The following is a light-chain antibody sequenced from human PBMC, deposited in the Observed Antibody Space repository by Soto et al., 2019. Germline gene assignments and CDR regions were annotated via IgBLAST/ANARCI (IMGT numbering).Light chain of an antibody. V-gene: IGKV1-5*01. CDR1: QTIDKK. CDR2: DAS. J-gene: IGKJ1*01. CDR3: QQYDLYWT. Sequence: DIQLTQSPSTQSVSVGDRVTITCRASQTIDKKLAWYQQKPGKAPKLLIFDASTLQTGVPLRFSGSGSGTEFSLSINSLQPEDFGTYFCQQYDLYWTFGQGTKVEI.